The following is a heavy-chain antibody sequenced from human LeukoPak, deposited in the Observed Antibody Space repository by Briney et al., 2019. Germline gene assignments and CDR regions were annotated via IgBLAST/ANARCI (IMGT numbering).Heavy chain of an antibody. V-gene: IGHV4-39*01. CDR3: ARLDNWNGYYFDY. CDR2: IYYTGST. J-gene: IGHJ4*02. Sequence: SETLSLTCTVSGGSISSSSHFWGWIRQPPGKGLEWIGSIYYTGSTYYNSSLKSRLTISVDTSRNQFSLKLSSVTAADTAVFYCARLDNWNGYYFDYWGQGTLVTVSS. D-gene: IGHD1-20*01. CDR1: GGSISSSSHF.